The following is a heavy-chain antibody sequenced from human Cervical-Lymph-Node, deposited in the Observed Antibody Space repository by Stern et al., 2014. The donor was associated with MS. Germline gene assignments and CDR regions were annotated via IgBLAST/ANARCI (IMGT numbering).Heavy chain of an antibody. V-gene: IGHV1-18*01. CDR2: ISAYNGNT. D-gene: IGHD3-3*01. CDR3: ARDGHDFWSGYYRFDY. CDR1: GYTFTSYG. J-gene: IGHJ4*02. Sequence: QVQLGQSGAEVKKPGASVKVSCKASGYTFTSYGISWVRQAPGQGLEGMGWISAYNGNTNYAQKLQGRVTMTTDTSTSTAYMELRSLRSDDTAVYYCARDGHDFWSGYYRFDYWGQGTLVTVSS.